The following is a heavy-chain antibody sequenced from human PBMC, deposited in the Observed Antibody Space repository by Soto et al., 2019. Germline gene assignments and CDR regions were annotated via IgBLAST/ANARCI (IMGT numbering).Heavy chain of an antibody. CDR2: IYYSGST. D-gene: IGHD3-9*01. V-gene: IGHV4-59*01. J-gene: IGHJ5*02. CDR3: ARSYYDILTGYYSRYWFDP. Sequence: QVQLQESGPGLVKPSETLSLTCTVSGGSISSYYWSWIRQPPGKGLEWIGYIYYSGSTNYNPSLKIRVTTSVDTSKNQFSLKLSSVTAADTAVYYCARSYYDILTGYYSRYWFDPWGQGTLVTVSS. CDR1: GGSISSYY.